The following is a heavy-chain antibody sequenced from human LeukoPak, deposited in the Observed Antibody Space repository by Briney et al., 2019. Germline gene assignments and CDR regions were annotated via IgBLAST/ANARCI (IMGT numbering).Heavy chain of an antibody. CDR3: AKDLYPRDFWSGYFDY. D-gene: IGHD3-3*01. CDR2: ISASGSAT. Sequence: GGSLRLSCAASGFIFSNYGMNWVRQAPGKGLEWVAAISASGSATSYADSVRGRFTMSRDNSKSTTYLQMNSLRAEDTAVFYCAKDLYPRDFWSGYFDYWGQGIPVTVSS. CDR1: GFIFSNYG. V-gene: IGHV3-23*01. J-gene: IGHJ4*02.